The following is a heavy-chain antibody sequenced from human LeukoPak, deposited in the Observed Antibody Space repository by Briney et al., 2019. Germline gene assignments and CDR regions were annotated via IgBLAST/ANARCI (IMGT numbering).Heavy chain of an antibody. CDR1: GYTFTGYY. D-gene: IGHD6-25*01. Sequence: GASVKVSCKASGYTFTGYYMYWVRQAPGQGLEWMGWINPNSGGTNYAPKFQGRVTMTRDTSINTAYMELSRLRSDDTAMYYCARDRSTWDPAEHYWGQGTLVTVSS. CDR3: ARDRSTWDPAEHY. CDR2: INPNSGGT. V-gene: IGHV1-2*02. J-gene: IGHJ4*02.